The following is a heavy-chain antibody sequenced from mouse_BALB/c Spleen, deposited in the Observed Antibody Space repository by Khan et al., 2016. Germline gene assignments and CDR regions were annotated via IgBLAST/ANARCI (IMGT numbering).Heavy chain of an antibody. D-gene: IGHD1-1*01. CDR3: AGYCYGISFVPWFAY. V-gene: IGHV1S135*01. CDR2: IDPYTGGS. Sequence: VQLQQSGPELVKPGASVKISCKASGYSFTDYNIYWVKQSHGKSLEYITYIDPYTGGSYYNQNFNDKATLTVDKSSRTAFMHLNSLTSDDSAVFYCAGYCYGISFVPWFAYWGQGTLVTVSA. CDR1: GYSFTDYN. J-gene: IGHJ3*01.